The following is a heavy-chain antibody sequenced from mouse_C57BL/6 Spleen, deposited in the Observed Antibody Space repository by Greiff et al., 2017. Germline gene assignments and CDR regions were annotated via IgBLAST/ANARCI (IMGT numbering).Heavy chain of an antibody. D-gene: IGHD4-1*01. CDR3: ARSSGTSGTYWYFDV. CDR2: IDPSDSET. CDR1: GYTFTSYW. V-gene: IGHV1-52*01. J-gene: IGHJ1*03. Sequence: VQLQQPGAELVRPGSSVKLSCKASGYTFTSYWMHWVKQRPIQGLEWIGNIDPSDSETHYNQKFKDKATLTVDKSSSTAYMQLSSLTSEDSAVYYCARSSGTSGTYWYFDVWGTGTTVTVSS.